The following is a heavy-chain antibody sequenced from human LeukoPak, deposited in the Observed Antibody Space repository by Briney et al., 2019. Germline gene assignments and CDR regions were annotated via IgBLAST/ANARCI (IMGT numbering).Heavy chain of an antibody. J-gene: IGHJ4*02. Sequence: GGSLRLSCAASGLTFSSYWMSWVRQAPGKGLEWVANIKQDGSEKYYVDSVKGRFTISRDNAKNSLYLQMNSLRAEDTAVYYCARVESWNDVRNFDYWGQGTLVTVSS. CDR3: ARVESWNDVRNFDY. D-gene: IGHD1-1*01. CDR1: GLTFSSYW. CDR2: IKQDGSEK. V-gene: IGHV3-7*01.